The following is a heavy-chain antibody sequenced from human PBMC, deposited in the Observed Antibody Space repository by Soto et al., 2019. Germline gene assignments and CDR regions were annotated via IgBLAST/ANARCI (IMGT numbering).Heavy chain of an antibody. J-gene: IGHJ6*03. Sequence: GGSLRLSCAASGFTFSDYYMSWIRQAPGKGLEWVSYISSSGSTIYYADSVKGRFTISRDNAKNSLYLQMNSLRAEDTAVYYCARLAGGDLDYGTYYYHYYYMDVWGKGTTVTVSS. D-gene: IGHD4-17*01. V-gene: IGHV3-11*01. CDR2: ISSSGSTI. CDR3: ARLAGGDLDYGTYYYHYYYMDV. CDR1: GFTFSDYY.